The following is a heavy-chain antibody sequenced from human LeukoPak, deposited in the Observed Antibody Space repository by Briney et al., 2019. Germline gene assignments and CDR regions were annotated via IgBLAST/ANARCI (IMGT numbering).Heavy chain of an antibody. V-gene: IGHV1-46*01. Sequence: ASVKVSCKASGYTFTSYCMHWVRQAPGQGLEWMGIINPSGGSTSYAQKFQGRVTMTRDTSTSTVYMELSSLRSEDTAVYYCARDSGTTLFDYWGQGTLVTVSS. CDR2: INPSGGST. D-gene: IGHD1-1*01. J-gene: IGHJ4*02. CDR1: GYTFTSYC. CDR3: ARDSGTTLFDY.